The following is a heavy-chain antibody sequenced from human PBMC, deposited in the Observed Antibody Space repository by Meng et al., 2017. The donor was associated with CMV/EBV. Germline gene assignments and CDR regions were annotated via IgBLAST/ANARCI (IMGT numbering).Heavy chain of an antibody. CDR2: ISYDGSNK. V-gene: IGHV3-30-3*01. CDR3: ARDPRVCCGGACHQDYYFDY. J-gene: IGHJ4*02. Sequence: GGSLRLSCAASGFTFGSYAMHWVRQAPGKGLEWVAVISYDGSNKYYADSVKGRFTISRDNSKNTLYLQMNSLRAEDTAVYYCARDPRVCCGGACHQDYYFDYWGQGTLVTVSS. CDR1: GFTFGSYA. D-gene: IGHD2-21*02.